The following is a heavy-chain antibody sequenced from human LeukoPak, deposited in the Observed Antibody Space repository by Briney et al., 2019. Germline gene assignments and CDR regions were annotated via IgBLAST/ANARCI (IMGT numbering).Heavy chain of an antibody. CDR2: IYTSGST. CDR3: ARDRIYYNSSGYYYFDY. V-gene: IGHV4-4*07. Sequence: PSETLSLTCTVSGGSISSYYWSWIRQSAGKGLEWIGRIYTSGSTNYNPSLKSRVTMSVDTSRNQFSLKLSSVTAADTAVYYCARDRIYYNSSGYYYFDYWGQGTLVTVSS. D-gene: IGHD3-22*01. J-gene: IGHJ4*02. CDR1: GGSISSYY.